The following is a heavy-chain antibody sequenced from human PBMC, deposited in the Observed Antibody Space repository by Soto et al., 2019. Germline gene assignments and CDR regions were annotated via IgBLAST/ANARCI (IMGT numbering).Heavy chain of an antibody. CDR2: IYYSGGT. D-gene: IGHD1-7*01. CDR1: GASIGRGDYF. Sequence: SETLSLTCTVSGASIGRGDYFWSWIRQHPGKGLEWIGYIYYSGGTYYNPSLKSRVTISVDTSKNQFSLKLSSVTAADTAVYYCARNYGHAFDIWGQGTMVTVSS. V-gene: IGHV4-31*02. CDR3: ARNYGHAFDI. J-gene: IGHJ3*02.